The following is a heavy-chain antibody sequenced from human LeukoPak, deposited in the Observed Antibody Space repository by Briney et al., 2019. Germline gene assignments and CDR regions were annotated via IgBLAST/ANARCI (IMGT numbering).Heavy chain of an antibody. D-gene: IGHD3-16*02. CDR2: VSLGGST. J-gene: IGHJ3*01. CDR3: ARVEGPVGELSFSL. Sequence: SETLSLTCAVSGDFLSSSQWWNWVRQSPGEGLEWIGEVSLGGSTNYNPSLKSRVTMSLDKSKSQFSLNLSSVTAADTAVYYCARVEGPVGELSFSLWGQGTMVTVSS. CDR1: GDFLSSSQW. V-gene: IGHV4-4*02.